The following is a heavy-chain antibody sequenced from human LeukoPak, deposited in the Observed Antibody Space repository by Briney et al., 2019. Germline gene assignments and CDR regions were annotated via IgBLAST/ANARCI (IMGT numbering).Heavy chain of an antibody. CDR3: ARGRVLTGYYSGRFDP. CDR1: GVSVSSGSYY. Sequence: SETLSLNCTVSGVSVSSGSYYWSWLRQPPGKRLEWIGYIYYSGSTNYNPSLKSRVTISVDTSKNQFSLKLSSVTAADTAVYYCARGRVLTGYYSGRFDPWGQGTLVTVSS. V-gene: IGHV4-61*01. CDR2: IYYSGST. D-gene: IGHD3-9*01. J-gene: IGHJ5*02.